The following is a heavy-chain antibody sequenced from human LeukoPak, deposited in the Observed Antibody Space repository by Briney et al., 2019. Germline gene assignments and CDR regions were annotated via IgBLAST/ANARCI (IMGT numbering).Heavy chain of an antibody. CDR2: IYTSGST. V-gene: IGHV4-61*02. D-gene: IGHD6-13*01. Sequence: PSEILSLTCTVSGGSISSSSYYWGWIRQPAGKGLEWIGRIYTSGSTNYNPSLKSRVTISVDTSKNQISLKLSSVTAADTAVYYCARCSSWHATEYFQHWGQGTLVTVSS. J-gene: IGHJ1*01. CDR1: GGSISSSSYY. CDR3: ARCSSWHATEYFQH.